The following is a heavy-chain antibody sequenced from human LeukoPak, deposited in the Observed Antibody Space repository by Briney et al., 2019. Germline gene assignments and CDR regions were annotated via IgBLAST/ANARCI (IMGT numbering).Heavy chain of an antibody. CDR1: GYTFTSYY. J-gene: IGHJ4*02. Sequence: ASVKVSCEASGYTFTSYYMHWVRQAPGQGLEWMGIINPSGGSTSYAQKFQGRVTITRDTSASTAYMELSSLRSEDMAVYYCARSTSAMAKWGFDYWGQGTLVTVSS. CDR2: INPSGGST. D-gene: IGHD5-18*01. V-gene: IGHV1-46*01. CDR3: ARSTSAMAKWGFDY.